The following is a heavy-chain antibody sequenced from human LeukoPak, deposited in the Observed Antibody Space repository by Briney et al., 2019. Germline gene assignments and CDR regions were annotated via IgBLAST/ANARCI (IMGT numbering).Heavy chain of an antibody. CDR3: GMSGDRVPLQDDVFDV. D-gene: IGHD1-26*01. J-gene: IGHJ3*01. Sequence: GESLKISCKVSGYSFTSYCIGWVRQMPGKGLEWMGTIYPGDSGPTYSPSFQGQVTISVDKSINTAYLQWSSLRASDTAMYYCGMSGDRVPLQDDVFDVWGQGTMVTVST. CDR2: IYPGDSGP. CDR1: GYSFTSYC. V-gene: IGHV5-51*01.